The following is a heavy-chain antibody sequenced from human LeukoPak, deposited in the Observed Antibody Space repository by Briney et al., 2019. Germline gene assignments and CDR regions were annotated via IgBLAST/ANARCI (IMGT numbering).Heavy chain of an antibody. V-gene: IGHV1-18*01. D-gene: IGHD2-15*01. J-gene: IGHJ4*02. CDR3: ARARVVVVASTDFDY. CDR2: ISAYNGNT. CDR1: GYTFTSYG. Sequence: ASVKVSCKSSGYTFTSYGISWVRQAPGQGLEWMGWISAYNGNTNYAQKLQGRVTMTTDTSTSTAYMELRCLRSDDTAVYYCARARVVVVASTDFDYWGQGTLVTVCS.